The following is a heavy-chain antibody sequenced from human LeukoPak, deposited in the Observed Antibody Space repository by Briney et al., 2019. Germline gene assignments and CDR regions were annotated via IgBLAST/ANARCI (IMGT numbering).Heavy chain of an antibody. D-gene: IGHD2-15*01. V-gene: IGHV3-23*01. CDR1: GFTLCTYA. Sequence: GGSLRLSCAASGFTLCTYAMSWGRQTPGKGVEWVAAISGGNPGTYHANSVKGRFTISRDNSKNTLHLQMSGLRAEDTARYYCAKAPVGHCSGAFCYHFDSWGQGTLVTVSS. J-gene: IGHJ4*02. CDR3: AKAPVGHCSGAFCYHFDS. CDR2: ISGGNPGT.